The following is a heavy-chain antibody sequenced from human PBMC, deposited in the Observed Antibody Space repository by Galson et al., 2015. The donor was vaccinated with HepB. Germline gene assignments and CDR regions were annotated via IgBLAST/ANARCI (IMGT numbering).Heavy chain of an antibody. CDR3: AKDQREFYYYDRSGYYFDS. CDR2: ISRRGDKT. D-gene: IGHD3-22*01. V-gene: IGHV3-23*01. Sequence: SLRLSCAASGFTFNSCAMSWVRKPPGKGLEWISAISRRGDKTDYADSIKVRFTISRDNSKNTLYLQMNSLRVEDTAVYYCAKDQREFYYYDRSGYYFDSWGQGTLVTVSS. CDR1: GFTFNSCA. J-gene: IGHJ4*02.